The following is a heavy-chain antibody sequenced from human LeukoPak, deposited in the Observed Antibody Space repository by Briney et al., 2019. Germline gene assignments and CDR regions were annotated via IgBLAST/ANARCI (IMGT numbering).Heavy chain of an antibody. J-gene: IGHJ6*03. Sequence: GGSLRLSCAASGFTFSGSEMNWVRQAPGKGLEWVSYIGTSGVTTVYADSVKGRFTISRDNARNSLYLQMNDLRIEDTAVYYCARGARSGSYNYMDVWGKGTTVTVS. CDR2: IGTSGVTT. V-gene: IGHV3-48*03. CDR3: ARGARSGSYNYMDV. CDR1: GFTFSGSE. D-gene: IGHD1-26*01.